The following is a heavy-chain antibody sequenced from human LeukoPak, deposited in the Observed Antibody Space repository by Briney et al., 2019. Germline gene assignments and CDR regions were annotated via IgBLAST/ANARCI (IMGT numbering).Heavy chain of an antibody. CDR3: ARTTRQTISGAIDY. V-gene: IGHV5-51*01. CDR1: GYSFTNYW. CDR2: IYPGDSDT. J-gene: IGHJ4*02. D-gene: IGHD2-15*01. Sequence: GESLRISCKSSGYSFTNYWIGWVRQMPGKGLEWIGIIYPGDSDTRYSPSFQGQVTISADKFISTAYLQWSSLKASDTAMYYCARTTRQTISGAIDYWGQGTLVTVSS.